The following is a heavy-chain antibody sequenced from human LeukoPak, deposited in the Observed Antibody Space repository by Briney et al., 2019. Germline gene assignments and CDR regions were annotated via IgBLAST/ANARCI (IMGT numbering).Heavy chain of an antibody. CDR3: AXASYCSGXXCFLHYFDY. CDR2: IYHSGST. Sequence: SGTLSLTCAVSGYSISSGYYWGWIRQPPGKGLEWIGSIYHSGSTYYNPSLKSRVTISVDTSKKQFSLKLSSVTAADTAVYYXAXASYCSGXXCFLHYFDYWGQGTLVTVSS. CDR1: GYSISSGYY. D-gene: IGHD2-15*01. J-gene: IGHJ4*02. V-gene: IGHV4-38-2*01.